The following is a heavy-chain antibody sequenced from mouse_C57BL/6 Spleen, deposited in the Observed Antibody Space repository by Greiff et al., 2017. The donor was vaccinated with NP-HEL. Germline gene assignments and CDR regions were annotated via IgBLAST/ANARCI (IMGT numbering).Heavy chain of an antibody. D-gene: IGHD2-4*01. CDR3: ARGEDYDRAWFAY. Sequence: VQLQQPGAELVKPGASVKLSCKASGYTFTSYWMHWVKQRPGQGLEWIGMIHPNSGSTNYNEKFKSKATLTVDKSSSTAYMQLSSLTSEDSAVYYCARGEDYDRAWFAYWGEGTLVTVSA. V-gene: IGHV1-64*01. CDR2: IHPNSGST. CDR1: GYTFTSYW. J-gene: IGHJ3*01.